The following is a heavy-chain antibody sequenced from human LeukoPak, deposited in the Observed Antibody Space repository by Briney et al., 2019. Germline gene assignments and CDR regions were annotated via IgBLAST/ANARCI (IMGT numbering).Heavy chain of an antibody. CDR3: ATLYYFDGSASNRGDDAFAI. CDR2: TNPKTGDT. CDR1: GYTFTGYY. Sequence: GASVKVSCKASGYTFTGYYIHWVRQAPGQGLEWMGWTNPKTGDTNYKQKFQGRVIMTRDTSVSTAYMELSRLRSDDTAVYYCATLYYFDGSASNRGDDAFAIWGQGTMVTVSS. J-gene: IGHJ3*02. V-gene: IGHV1-2*02. D-gene: IGHD3-22*01.